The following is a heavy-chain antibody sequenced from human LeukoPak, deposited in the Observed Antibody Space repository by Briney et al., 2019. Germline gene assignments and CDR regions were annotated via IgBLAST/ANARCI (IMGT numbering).Heavy chain of an antibody. Sequence: PSETLSLTCTVSGGSISGYYWSWIRQPPEKGLEWIAYIHYTGSTNYNPSLRSRVTISVDPSKNQFSLKLNSVTAADTAVYYCARHGLTSYDYWGQGTLVTVSS. CDR2: IHYTGST. D-gene: IGHD2/OR15-2a*01. V-gene: IGHV4-59*08. J-gene: IGHJ4*02. CDR1: GGSISGYY. CDR3: ARHGLTSYDY.